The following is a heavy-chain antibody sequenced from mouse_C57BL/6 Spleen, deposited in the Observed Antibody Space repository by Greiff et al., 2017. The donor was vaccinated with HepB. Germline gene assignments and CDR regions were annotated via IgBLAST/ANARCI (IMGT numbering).Heavy chain of an antibody. CDR2: IDPSDSYT. CDR3: AREGVPGWFAY. J-gene: IGHJ3*01. CDR1: GYTFTSYW. V-gene: IGHV1-59*01. Sequence: QVQLQQPGAELERPGTSVKLSCKASGYTFTSYWMHWVKQRPGQGLEWIGVIDPSDSYTNYNHKFKGKATLTVDTSSSTAYMQLSSLTSEDSAVYYCAREGVPGWFAYWGQGTLVTVSA.